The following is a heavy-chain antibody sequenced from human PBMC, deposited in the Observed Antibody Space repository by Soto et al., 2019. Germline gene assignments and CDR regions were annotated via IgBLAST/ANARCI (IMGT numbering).Heavy chain of an antibody. J-gene: IGHJ3*02. CDR3: ASDAQVAGTVEAFDI. CDR1: GGTFSSHG. V-gene: IGHV1-69*13. CDR2: IIPIFGTV. D-gene: IGHD6-19*01. Sequence: SVKVPCKTSGGTFSSHGIAWVRQAPGQGLEWMGGIIPIFGTVKYAQKFKGRVTITAEESTGTAFMEPSSLISDDTAVYYCASDAQVAGTVEAFDIWGQGTKVTV.